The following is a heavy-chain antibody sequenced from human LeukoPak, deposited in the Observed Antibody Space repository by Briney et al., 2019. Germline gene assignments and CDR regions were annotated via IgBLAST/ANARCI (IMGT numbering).Heavy chain of an antibody. CDR3: ARVSGSSEAAFDI. V-gene: IGHV1-2*02. J-gene: IGHJ3*02. CDR2: INPNSGDT. Sequence: ASVKVSCKASGGTFSNYAISWVRQAPGQGLEWVGWINPNSGDTNSAQKFQGRVTMTRDTSISTAYMELRRLSSDDTAVYFCARVSGSSEAAFDIWGPGTMVTVSS. D-gene: IGHD3-10*01. CDR1: GGTFSNYA.